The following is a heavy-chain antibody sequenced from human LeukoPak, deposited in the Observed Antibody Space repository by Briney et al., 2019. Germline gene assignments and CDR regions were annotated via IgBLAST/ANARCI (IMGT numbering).Heavy chain of an antibody. CDR1: GGTFSSYA. Sequence: SVKVSCTASGGTFSSYAISWVRQAPGQGLEWMGGIIPIFGTANYAQKFQGRVTITADESTSTAYMELSSLRSEDTAVYYCARNDYGDYATYGMDVWGQGTTVTVSS. CDR2: IIPIFGTA. J-gene: IGHJ6*02. V-gene: IGHV1-69*13. CDR3: ARNDYGDYATYGMDV. D-gene: IGHD4-17*01.